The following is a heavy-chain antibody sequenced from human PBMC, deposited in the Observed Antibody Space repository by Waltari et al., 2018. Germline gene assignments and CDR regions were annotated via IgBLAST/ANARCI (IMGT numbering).Heavy chain of an antibody. J-gene: IGHJ4*02. Sequence: QLQLQESGPGLVKPSETLSLTCTVSGGSISSSSYYWGWIRQPPGKGLEWIGSIYYSGSTYYTPALKSRVTISVDTSKNQFSLKLSSVTAADTAVYYCARGWLQFFASDYWGQGTLVTVSS. CDR1: GGSISSSSYY. CDR3: ARGWLQFFASDY. D-gene: IGHD5-12*01. V-gene: IGHV4-39*01. CDR2: IYYSGST.